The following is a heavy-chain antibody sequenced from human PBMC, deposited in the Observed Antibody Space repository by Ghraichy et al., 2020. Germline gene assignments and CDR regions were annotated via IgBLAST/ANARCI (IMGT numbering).Heavy chain of an antibody. D-gene: IGHD3-16*01. V-gene: IGHV4-31*03. CDR2: IYYSGST. CDR3: ARDSDQGGFDY. J-gene: IGHJ4*02. Sequence: SETLSLTCTVSGGSISSGGYYWSWIRQHPGKGLEWIGYIYYSGSTYYNPSLKSRVTISVDTSKNQFSLKLSSVTAADTAVYYCARDSDQGGFDYWGQGTLVTVSS. CDR1: GGSISSGGYY.